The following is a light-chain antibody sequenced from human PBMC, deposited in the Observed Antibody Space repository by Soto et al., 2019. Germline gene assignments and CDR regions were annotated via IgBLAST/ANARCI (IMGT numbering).Light chain of an antibody. CDR1: QSVSTNY. CDR2: DTS. Sequence: EIVLTQSPGTLSLSPGERATLSCRASQSVSTNYLGWYQQKPGQPPRLLIYDTSSRATGIPDRFSGSGSGTDFTLTISRLEPEDFVVYYCQQYGGSPPYTFGQGTKLEI. V-gene: IGKV3-20*01. J-gene: IGKJ2*01. CDR3: QQYGGSPPYT.